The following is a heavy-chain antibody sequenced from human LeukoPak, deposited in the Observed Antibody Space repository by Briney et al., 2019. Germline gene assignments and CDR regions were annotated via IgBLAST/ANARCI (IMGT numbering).Heavy chain of an antibody. CDR3: AKYITAMAHDAFDI. CDR1: GGSISSNTYY. V-gene: IGHV4-39*07. CDR2: VYYSEST. Sequence: SETLSLTCTVSGGSISSNTYYWGWIRQPPGKGLEGIGTVYYSESTYYNPSFKSRFPISVDTSKNQFSMKLSSVTAAYTALYYCAKYITAMAHDAFDIWGQGTMVTVSS. J-gene: IGHJ3*02. D-gene: IGHD5-18*01.